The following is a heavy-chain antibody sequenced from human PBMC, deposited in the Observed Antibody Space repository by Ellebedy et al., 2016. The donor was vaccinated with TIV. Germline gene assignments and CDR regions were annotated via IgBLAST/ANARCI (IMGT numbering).Heavy chain of an antibody. D-gene: IGHD5-12*01. CDR2: ISGNGDMS. CDR3: AIDRLGGYGFDP. Sequence: GESLKISCAASGFTFSHYFMHWVRQAPGKGLEYVSSISGNGDMSHYANSVKGRFTISRDNSKNTLYLQMGSMRFDDLDVYYCAIDRLGGYGFDPWGQGTLVTVSS. CDR1: GFTFSHYF. J-gene: IGHJ5*02. V-gene: IGHV3-64*01.